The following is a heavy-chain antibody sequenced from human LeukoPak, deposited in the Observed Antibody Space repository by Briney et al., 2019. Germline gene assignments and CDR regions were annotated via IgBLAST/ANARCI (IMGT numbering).Heavy chain of an antibody. D-gene: IGHD6-19*01. Sequence: GGSLRLSCAVSGITLSNYGMSWVRQAPGKGLEWVAGLSGSGGGTNYADSVQGRFTISRDNPKNTLYLQMNSLRAEDTAVYFCAKTPRDGQFNWFDPWGQGTLVTVSS. CDR1: GITLSNYG. CDR2: LSGSGGGT. V-gene: IGHV3-23*01. CDR3: AKTPRDGQFNWFDP. J-gene: IGHJ5*02.